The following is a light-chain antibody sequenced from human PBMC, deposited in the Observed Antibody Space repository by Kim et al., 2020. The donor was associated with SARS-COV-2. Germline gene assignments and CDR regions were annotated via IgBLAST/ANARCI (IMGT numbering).Light chain of an antibody. CDR1: SLRRYY. J-gene: IGLJ3*02. Sequence: SSELTQDPAVSVALGQTVRITCQGDSLRRYYASWYQQKPGQAPVLVIYGKDNRPSGIPDRFSGSSSGNTASLTITGAQAEDEADYYCNSRDSSGDHVGVF. V-gene: IGLV3-19*01. CDR3: NSRDSSGDHVGV. CDR2: GKD.